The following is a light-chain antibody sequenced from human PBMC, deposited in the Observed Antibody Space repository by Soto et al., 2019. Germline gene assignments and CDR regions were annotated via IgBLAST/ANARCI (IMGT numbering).Light chain of an antibody. CDR1: QSVSSY. J-gene: IGKJ4*01. CDR2: DAS. Sequence: EIVLTQSPATLSLSPGERATLSCRASQSVSSYLAWYQQKPGQAPRLLIYDASNRATGISARFSGSGSGTDFTLTISSLEPEDFAVYYCQHRSNWPRLTFGGGTKVAIK. CDR3: QHRSNWPRLT. V-gene: IGKV3-11*01.